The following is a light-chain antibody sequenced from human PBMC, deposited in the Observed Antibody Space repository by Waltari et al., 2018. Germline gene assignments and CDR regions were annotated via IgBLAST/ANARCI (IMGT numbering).Light chain of an antibody. CDR3: GTWDNTLRRV. CDR1: SSNIGKNY. V-gene: IGLV1-51*02. Sequence: QSVLAQPPSVSAAPGQKVTITCSGSSSNIGKNYVSWYQQLPGAAPKLLVYENNNRVSGVPDRFSGSKSGTSATLGITGLQTGDEADYYCGTWDNTLRRVFGTGTKVTVL. CDR2: ENN. J-gene: IGLJ1*01.